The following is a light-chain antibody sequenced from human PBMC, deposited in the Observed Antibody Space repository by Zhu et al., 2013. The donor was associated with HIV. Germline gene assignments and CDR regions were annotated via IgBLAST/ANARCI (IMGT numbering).Light chain of an antibody. V-gene: IGKV1-5*03. CDR1: QSISRS. CDR2: KTS. J-gene: IGKJ1*01. Sequence: DIQMTQSPSTLSAFVGDRVTITCRASQSISRSLAWYQQKPGKAPMVLIYKTSGLGSGVPSRFSGSGSGTEFTLTISSLQPDDSATYYCQQHTTYPWTFGQGTKVEIK. CDR3: QQHTTYPWT.